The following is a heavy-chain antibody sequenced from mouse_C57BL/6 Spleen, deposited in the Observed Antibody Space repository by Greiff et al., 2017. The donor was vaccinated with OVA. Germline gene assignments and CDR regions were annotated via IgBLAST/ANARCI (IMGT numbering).Heavy chain of an antibody. CDR3: ASGGNYGRFAY. V-gene: IGHV1-22*01. CDR2: INPNNGGT. Sequence: VQLKQSGPELVKPGASVKMSCKASGYTFTDYNMHWVKQSHGKSLEWIGYINPNNGGTSYNQKFKGKATLTVNKSSSTAYMELRSLTSEDSAVYYCASGGNYGRFAYWGQGTLVTVSA. CDR1: GYTFTDYN. D-gene: IGHD2-1*01. J-gene: IGHJ3*01.